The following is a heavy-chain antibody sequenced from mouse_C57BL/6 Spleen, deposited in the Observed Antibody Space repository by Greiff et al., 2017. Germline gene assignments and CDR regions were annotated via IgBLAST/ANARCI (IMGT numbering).Heavy chain of an antibody. D-gene: IGHD2-4*01. Sequence: LVESGGGLVKPGGSLKLSCAASGFTFSSYAMSLVRQTPEKRLEWVATISDGGSYTYYPDNVKGRFTISRDNAKNNLYLQMSHLKSEDTAMYYWAREGELYYDYDDWYFDVWGTGTTVTVSS. CDR2: ISDGGSYT. V-gene: IGHV5-4*01. CDR1: GFTFSSYA. CDR3: AREGELYYDYDDWYFDV. J-gene: IGHJ1*03.